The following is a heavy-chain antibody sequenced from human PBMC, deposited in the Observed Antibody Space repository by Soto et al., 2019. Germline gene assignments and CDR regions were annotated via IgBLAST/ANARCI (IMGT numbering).Heavy chain of an antibody. J-gene: IGHJ3*02. CDR1: GGTFSSYG. CDR2: IIPMSGTA. V-gene: IGHV1-69*13. CDR3: ARENYYGSGSYYRDAFDI. Sequence: ASVKVSCKASGGTFSSYGIHWVRQAPGQGLEWMGGIIPMSGTANYAQKFQGRVAISVDESTRAAYMELSSLRSEDTAMYYCARENYYGSGSYYRDAFDIWGQGTMVTVSS. D-gene: IGHD3-10*01.